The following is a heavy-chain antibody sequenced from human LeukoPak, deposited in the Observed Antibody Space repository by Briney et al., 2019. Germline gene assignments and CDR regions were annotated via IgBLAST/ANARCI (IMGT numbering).Heavy chain of an antibody. CDR3: ARVGDCSSTSCYDWFDP. D-gene: IGHD2-2*01. V-gene: IGHV1-2*02. Sequence: ASVKVSCKASGYTFTGYYMHWVRQAPGQGLEWKGWINPNSGGTNYAQKSQGRVTMTRDTSISTAYMVLSRLRSDDTAVYYCARVGDCSSTSCYDWFDPWGQGTLVTVSS. J-gene: IGHJ5*02. CDR2: INPNSGGT. CDR1: GYTFTGYY.